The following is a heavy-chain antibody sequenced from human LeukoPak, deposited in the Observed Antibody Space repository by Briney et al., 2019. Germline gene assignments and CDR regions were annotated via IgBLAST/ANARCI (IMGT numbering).Heavy chain of an antibody. J-gene: IGHJ6*03. D-gene: IGHD6-19*01. CDR1: GFTFSSYW. CDR2: IKQDGSEK. V-gene: IGHV3-7*01. Sequence: GGSLRLSCAASGFTFSSYWMSWVRQAPGKGLEWVANIKQDGSEKYYVDSVKGRFTISRDNAKNSLYLQMNSLRAEDTAVYYCAGDKSSGWYYPFDYSYYMDVWGKGTTVTISS. CDR3: AGDKSSGWYYPFDYSYYMDV.